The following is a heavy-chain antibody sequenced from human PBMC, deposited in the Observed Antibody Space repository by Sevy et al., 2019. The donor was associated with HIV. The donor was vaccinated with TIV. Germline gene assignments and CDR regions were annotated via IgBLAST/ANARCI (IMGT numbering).Heavy chain of an antibody. CDR2: INPSGGST. Sequence: GASVKVSCKTSGYTFTGYFMHWVRQAPGQGLEWMGVINPSGGSTTFAQRFQGRVTMTRDTSTSTVYMEVRSLRSEDTAVYYCARDGTSGLNFWGQGTLVTVSS. J-gene: IGHJ4*02. CDR3: ARDGTSGLNF. CDR1: GYTFTGYF. V-gene: IGHV1-46*01. D-gene: IGHD2-8*02.